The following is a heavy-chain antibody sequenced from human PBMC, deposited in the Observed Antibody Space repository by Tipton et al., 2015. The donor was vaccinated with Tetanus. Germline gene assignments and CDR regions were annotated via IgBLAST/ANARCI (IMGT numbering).Heavy chain of an antibody. CDR3: ARDRDSSGYNNNDY. CDR1: GYRFTDHY. Sequence: QPVQSGPEVMRPGASVKVSCRASGYRFTDHYIHWVRQAPGQGLEWMAIINPSGGNTFLAQKFQDRVTLTRDTSTDIVYMDLSSLRSDDTAVYYCARDRDSSGYNNNDYWGRGTLVTVSS. CDR2: INPSGGNT. J-gene: IGHJ4*02. V-gene: IGHV1-46*01. D-gene: IGHD3-22*01.